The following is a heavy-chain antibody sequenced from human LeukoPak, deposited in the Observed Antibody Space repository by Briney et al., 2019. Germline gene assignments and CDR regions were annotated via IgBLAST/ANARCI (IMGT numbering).Heavy chain of an antibody. J-gene: IGHJ5*02. CDR3: ARATETVVPAAIGNNWFDP. D-gene: IGHD2-2*02. CDR2: INPNSGGT. V-gene: IGHV1-2*02. Sequence: ASVKVSCKASGYTFTGYYMHWVRQAPGQGLEWMGWINPNSGGTNYAQKFQGRVTMTRDTSISTAYMELSRLRSDDTAVYYCARATETVVPAAIGNNWFDPWGQGTLVTVSS. CDR1: GYTFTGYY.